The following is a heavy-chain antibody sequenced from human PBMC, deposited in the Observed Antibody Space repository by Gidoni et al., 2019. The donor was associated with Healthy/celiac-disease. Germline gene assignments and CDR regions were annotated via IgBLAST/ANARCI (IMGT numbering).Heavy chain of an antibody. CDR2: ISWNSGSI. Sequence: EVQLVESGGGLVQPGRSLRLSCAASGFTFDDYAMHWVRQAPGKGLEWVSGISWNSGSIGYADSVKGRFTISRDNAKNSLYLQMNSLRAEDTALYYCAKDFYGDTLGGPLDYWGQGTLVTVSS. CDR3: AKDFYGDTLGGPLDY. J-gene: IGHJ4*02. V-gene: IGHV3-9*01. CDR1: GFTFDDYA. D-gene: IGHD4-17*01.